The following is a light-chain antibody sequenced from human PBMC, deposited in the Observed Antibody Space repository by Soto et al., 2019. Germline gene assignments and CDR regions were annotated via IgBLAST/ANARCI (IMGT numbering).Light chain of an antibody. CDR2: WAS. CDR3: QQYYNLPWT. J-gene: IGKJ1*01. Sequence: DIVMTQSPDSLAVSLGERATVNCKSSQSVLSSSNNKNSLAWYQQRPGHPPRLLLSWASARESGVPDRFSGSGSGTDFTLTSSSLQAEDVAVYYCQQYYNLPWTFGQGTKVEIK. CDR1: QSVLSSSNNKNS. V-gene: IGKV4-1*01.